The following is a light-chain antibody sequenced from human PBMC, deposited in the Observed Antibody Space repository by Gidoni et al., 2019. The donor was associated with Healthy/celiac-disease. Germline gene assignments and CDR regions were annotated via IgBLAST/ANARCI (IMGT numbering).Light chain of an antibody. V-gene: IGKV1-39*01. J-gene: IGKJ4*01. CDR1: QSISSY. CDR3: QQSYSTPRT. Sequence: DIQMTKSPSSLSASVGDRVTITCRASQSISSYLNWYQQKPGKAPKLLIYAASSLQSGVPSRFSGSGSGTDFTLTISSLQPEDFATYYCQQSYSTPRTFGGGTKLEIK. CDR2: AAS.